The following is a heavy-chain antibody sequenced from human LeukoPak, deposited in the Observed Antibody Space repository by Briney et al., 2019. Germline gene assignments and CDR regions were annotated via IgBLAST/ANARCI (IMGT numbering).Heavy chain of an antibody. CDR1: GFTLSSCA. CDR2: ISGNGHA. D-gene: IGHD3-9*01. J-gene: IGHJ4*02. V-gene: IGHV3-23*01. Sequence: GGSLRLSCAASGFTLSSCAMNWVRQAPGKGLEWVSAISGNGHAYYADSVKGRFTISRDNSKNTLYLQMNSLRAEDTAVYYCAREDYDILTGYSPFDYWGQGTLVTVSS. CDR3: AREDYDILTGYSPFDY.